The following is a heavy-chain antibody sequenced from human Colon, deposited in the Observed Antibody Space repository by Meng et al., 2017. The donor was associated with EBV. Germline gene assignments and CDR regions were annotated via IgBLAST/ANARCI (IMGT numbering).Heavy chain of an antibody. J-gene: IGHJ4*02. Sequence: RRRHQEPGPGLVKPSGTLPPTGTASGGSIRSSSYFWGWIRQPPGKGLEWIGSIYYSGGTYYNPSLKSRVTISVDTSKNQFSLKLSSVTAADTAVYYCARGPSRWLQFSFDYWGQGTLVTVSS. D-gene: IGHD5-24*01. V-gene: IGHV4-39*06. CDR1: GGSIRSSSYF. CDR3: ARGPSRWLQFSFDY. CDR2: IYYSGGT.